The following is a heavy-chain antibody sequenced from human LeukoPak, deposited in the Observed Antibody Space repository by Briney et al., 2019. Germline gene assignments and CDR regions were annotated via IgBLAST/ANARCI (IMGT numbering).Heavy chain of an antibody. CDR1: CGSNSSGCYY. Sequence: SQTLSPTCTVSCGSNSSGCYYWSWNRQPAGKGLEWIGRYYTSGSTNYHPPLKSRVTISVDTSNKPFSLERSSVTAADTAVYYCARDEWGWFDPWGQGTLVTVAS. CDR3: ARDEWGWFDP. J-gene: IGHJ5*02. V-gene: IGHV4-61*02. CDR2: YYTSGST. D-gene: IGHD1-26*01.